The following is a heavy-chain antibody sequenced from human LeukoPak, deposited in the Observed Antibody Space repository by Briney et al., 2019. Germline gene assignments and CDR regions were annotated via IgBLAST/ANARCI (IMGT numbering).Heavy chain of an antibody. CDR2: IIPILRTA. V-gene: IGHV1-69*13. J-gene: IGHJ4*02. CDR3: ATSPTRDFPGY. D-gene: IGHD5-12*01. CDR1: GGTFSTFA. Sequence: SVKVSCKTSGGTFSTFAISWVRQAPGQGPEWMGGIIPILRTANYAQKFQGRVTITADESTSTAYMELSSLRSEDTAMYFCATSPTRDFPGYWGQGTPVTVSS.